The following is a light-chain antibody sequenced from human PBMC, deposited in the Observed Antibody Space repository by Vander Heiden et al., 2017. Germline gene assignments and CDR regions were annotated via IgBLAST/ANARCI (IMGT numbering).Light chain of an antibody. J-gene: IGKJ4*01. V-gene: IGKV1D-13*01. Sequence: AIQLTQSPSSLSASVGDRVTITCRASQGISSALAWEQQKPGKAPKLLIYDAYSWERGVQLRFSGSGAGTDFTLTSSRRQNEDFETYDPQHFSNFPFGRGTKVDIK. CDR3: QHFSNFP. CDR1: QGISSA. CDR2: DAY.